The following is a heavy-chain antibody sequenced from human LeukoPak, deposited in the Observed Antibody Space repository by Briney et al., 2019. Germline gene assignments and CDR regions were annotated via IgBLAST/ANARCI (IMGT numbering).Heavy chain of an antibody. V-gene: IGHV3-48*02. Sequence: GGSLRLSCAASGFTFSSYAVTWVRQAPGKGLEWVSYISSSSSTIYYADSVKGRFTISRDNAKNSLYLQMNSLRDEDTAVYYCARYNYGSGSYYSDYWGQGTLVTVSS. J-gene: IGHJ4*02. CDR3: ARYNYGSGSYYSDY. CDR2: ISSSSSTI. CDR1: GFTFSSYA. D-gene: IGHD3-10*01.